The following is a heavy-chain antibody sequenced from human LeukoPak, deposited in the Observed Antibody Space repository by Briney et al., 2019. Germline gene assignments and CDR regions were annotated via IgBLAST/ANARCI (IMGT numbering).Heavy chain of an antibody. CDR3: AGGYSYGPIDY. CDR2: INHSGST. V-gene: IGHV4-34*01. CDR1: GGSFSGYY. D-gene: IGHD5-18*01. Sequence: SETLSLTCAVYGGSFSGYYWSWIRQPPGKGLEWTGEINHSGSTNYNPSLKSRVTISVDTSKNQFSLKLSSVTAADTAVYYCAGGYSYGPIDYWGQGTLATVSS. J-gene: IGHJ4*02.